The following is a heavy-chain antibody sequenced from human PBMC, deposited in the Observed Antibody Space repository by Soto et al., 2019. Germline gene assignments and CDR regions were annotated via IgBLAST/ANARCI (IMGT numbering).Heavy chain of an antibody. D-gene: IGHD1-26*01. V-gene: IGHV1-18*01. CDR1: GYTFASYG. CDR2: ISAYNGNT. Sequence: APVKVTCKASGYTFASYGIRWVRQAPGQGLEWMGCISAYNGNTNYAQKLQGRVTMTTDTSTSTAYMELRTLRSDDTAVYYCARDPGIVGAPWYFDYWGQGTLVTVSS. J-gene: IGHJ4*02. CDR3: ARDPGIVGAPWYFDY.